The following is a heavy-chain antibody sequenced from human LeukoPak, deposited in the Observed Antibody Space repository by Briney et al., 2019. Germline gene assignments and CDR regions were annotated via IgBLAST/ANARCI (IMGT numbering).Heavy chain of an antibody. J-gene: IGHJ6*02. CDR2: VYPGDSDT. CDR1: GYSSTSYW. D-gene: IGHD4-17*01. CDR3: ARHATVTTLFHGMDV. V-gene: IGHV5-51*01. Sequence: GESLKISCKGSGYSSTSYWIGWVRQMPGKGRERMGIVYPGDSDTRYSPSFQGQVTISADKSISTAYLQWSSLKASDTAMYYCARHATVTTLFHGMDVWGQGTTVTVSS.